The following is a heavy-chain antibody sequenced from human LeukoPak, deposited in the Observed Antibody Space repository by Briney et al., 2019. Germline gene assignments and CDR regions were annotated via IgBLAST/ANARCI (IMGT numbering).Heavy chain of an antibody. CDR3: AREREHTIFGVVMSYFDY. CDR2: ISAYNGNT. V-gene: IGHV1-18*01. Sequence: ASVKVSCKASGYTFTSYGISWVRQAPGQGLEWMGWISAYNGNTNYAQKLQGRVTITTDTSTSTAYMELRSLRSDDTAVYYCAREREHTIFGVVMSYFDYWGQGTLVTVSS. D-gene: IGHD3-3*01. J-gene: IGHJ4*02. CDR1: GYTFTSYG.